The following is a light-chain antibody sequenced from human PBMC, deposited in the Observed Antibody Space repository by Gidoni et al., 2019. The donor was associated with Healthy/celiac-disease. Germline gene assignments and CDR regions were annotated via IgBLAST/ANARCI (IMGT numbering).Light chain of an antibody. CDR3: QVWDSSSDHPYV. Sequence: SYVLTQPPSVSVAPGQTARITCGGNNIGTKTVHWYQQKPGQAPVLVVYDDSDRPSGIPERFCGSNSGNTATLTISRVEAGDEADYYCQVWDSSSDHPYVFGTGTKVTVL. J-gene: IGLJ1*01. CDR2: DDS. V-gene: IGLV3-21*02. CDR1: NIGTKT.